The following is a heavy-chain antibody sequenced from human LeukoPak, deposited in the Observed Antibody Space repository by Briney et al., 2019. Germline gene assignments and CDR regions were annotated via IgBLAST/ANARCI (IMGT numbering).Heavy chain of an antibody. Sequence: PGGSLRLSCAASGFTFSSYNMNWVRQAPGKGLEWVSYISSSSSTIYYADSVKGRFTISRDNAKNSLYLQMNSLRAEDTAVYYCARDYYDSSGFDYYYYMDVWGKGTTVTVSS. D-gene: IGHD3-22*01. CDR3: ARDYYDSSGFDYYYYMDV. CDR2: ISSSSSTI. J-gene: IGHJ6*03. V-gene: IGHV3-48*04. CDR1: GFTFSSYN.